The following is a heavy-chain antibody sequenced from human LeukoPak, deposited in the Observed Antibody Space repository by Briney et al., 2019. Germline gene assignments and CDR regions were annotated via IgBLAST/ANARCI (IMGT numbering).Heavy chain of an antibody. D-gene: IGHD5-24*01. V-gene: IGHV3-30*02. CDR1: GFTFSSYG. Sequence: GGSLRLSCAAPGFTFSSYGMHWVRQAPGKGLEWVAFIRYDGSNEYYADPVKGRFTISRDNSKNTLYLQMNSLRAEDTAVYYCAKDAEMATMYFDYWGQGTLVTVSS. CDR3: AKDAEMATMYFDY. J-gene: IGHJ4*02. CDR2: IRYDGSNE.